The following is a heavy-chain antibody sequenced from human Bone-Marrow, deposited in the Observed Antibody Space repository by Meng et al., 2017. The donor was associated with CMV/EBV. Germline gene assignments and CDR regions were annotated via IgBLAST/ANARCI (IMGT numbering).Heavy chain of an antibody. D-gene: IGHD4-11*01. CDR2: IIPILGIA. CDR1: GGTLSSYT. CDR3: ARDLSGFTVTHPANYYYYGMHV. Sequence: SVKVPCKASGGTLSSYTISWVRQAPGQGLEWMGRIIPILGIANYAQKFQGRVTITADKTTSTAYMELSSLRSEDTAVYYCARDLSGFTVTHPANYYYYGMHVWGQGTTVTVSS. V-gene: IGHV1-69*04. J-gene: IGHJ6*02.